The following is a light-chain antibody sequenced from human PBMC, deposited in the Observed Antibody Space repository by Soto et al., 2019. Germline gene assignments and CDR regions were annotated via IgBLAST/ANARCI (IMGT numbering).Light chain of an antibody. CDR3: QQYYSTPWT. CDR2: WAS. V-gene: IGKV4-1*01. J-gene: IGKJ1*01. CDR1: QSVLYSSNNKNY. Sequence: DIVMTQSPDSLAVSLGERATINCKSSQSVLYSSNNKNYLAWYQQKPGQPPKLLIYWASTRESGVPDRFSGIGYGTDFTLTISSLQAEDVVVYYCQQYYSTPWTFGQGTKVEIK.